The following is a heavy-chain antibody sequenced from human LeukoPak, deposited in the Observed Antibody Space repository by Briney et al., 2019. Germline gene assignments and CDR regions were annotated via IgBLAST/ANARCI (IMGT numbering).Heavy chain of an antibody. V-gene: IGHV1-24*01. Sequence: ASVKVSCKVSGYTLTEISMYWVRQGPEKGLEWMGRFDPENGETLYAQKFQGRVTMTEDTSTDTAYMELSSLRSEDTAVYFCARGPIGAPDYYFDYWGQGTLVTVSS. J-gene: IGHJ4*02. CDR3: ARGPIGAPDYYFDY. CDR1: GYTLTEIS. D-gene: IGHD3-10*01. CDR2: FDPENGET.